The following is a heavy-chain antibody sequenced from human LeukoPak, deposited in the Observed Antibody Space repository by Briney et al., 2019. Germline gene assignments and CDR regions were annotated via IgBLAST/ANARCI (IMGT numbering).Heavy chain of an antibody. D-gene: IGHD2-2*01. CDR3: ARGKIPAALFDY. Sequence: SETLSLTCTVSGASVSSASYWTWIRRPPGKGVEWIAHIYNGVNTNYNPSLKSRVTISVDTSKNQFSLRLNSVTAADTAVYYCARGKIPAALFDYWGQGTLVTVSS. J-gene: IGHJ4*02. CDR1: GASVSSASY. CDR2: IYNGVNT. V-gene: IGHV4-61*01.